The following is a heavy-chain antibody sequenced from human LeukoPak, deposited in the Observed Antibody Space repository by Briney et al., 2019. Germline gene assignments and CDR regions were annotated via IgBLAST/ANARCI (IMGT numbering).Heavy chain of an antibody. CDR2: IKQDGSEK. D-gene: IGHD3-3*01. CDR1: GFTFSSYW. J-gene: IGHJ6*03. Sequence: GGSLRLSCAASGFTFSSYWMSWVRQAPGKGLEWVANIKQDGSEKYYVDSVKGRFTISRDNAKNSLYLQMNSLRAEDTAVYYCARGAITIFGVVITNYMDVWGKGTTVTVSS. V-gene: IGHV3-7*01. CDR3: ARGAITIFGVVITNYMDV.